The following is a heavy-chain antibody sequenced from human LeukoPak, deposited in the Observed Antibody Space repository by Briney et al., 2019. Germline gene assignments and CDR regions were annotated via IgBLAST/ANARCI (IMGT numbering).Heavy chain of an antibody. CDR2: IRYDGSNK. CDR1: GFTFSSYA. Sequence: PGGSLRLSCAASGFTFSSYAMSWVRQAPGKGLEWVAFIRYDGSNKYYADSVKGRFTISRDNSKNTLYLQMNSLRAEDTAVYYCAKDRALYSSGWFVDPWGQGTLVTVSS. J-gene: IGHJ5*02. CDR3: AKDRALYSSGWFVDP. D-gene: IGHD6-19*01. V-gene: IGHV3-30*02.